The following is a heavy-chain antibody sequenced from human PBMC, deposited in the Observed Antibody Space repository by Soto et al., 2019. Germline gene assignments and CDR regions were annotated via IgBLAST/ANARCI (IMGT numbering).Heavy chain of an antibody. Sequence: QVQLVQSGAEEKKPGASVKVSCKASGYTFTSYAIHWVRQAPGQRHEWMGWINAGNGNTKYSQKCQGRVTITRDTSASTDYMELSSLKSEDTAVYYCARGDWWLFDYWGQGTLVTVSS. CDR3: ARGDWWLFDY. CDR1: GYTFTSYA. J-gene: IGHJ4*02. V-gene: IGHV1-3*05. CDR2: INAGNGNT. D-gene: IGHD2-8*02.